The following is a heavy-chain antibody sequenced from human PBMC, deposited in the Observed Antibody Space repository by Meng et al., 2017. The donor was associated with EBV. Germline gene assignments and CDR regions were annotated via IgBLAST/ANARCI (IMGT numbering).Heavy chain of an antibody. D-gene: IGHD3-10*01. J-gene: IGHJ4*02. CDR3: ASESGRGFTPDY. Sequence: VQLLHAGAEVKKPGSPLKVSCRSSGGIFRSDAVSWVRHAPGQGLEWMGGLIPMVGAPHYAQKFQGRVTIIADESTSTHSMELNSLRSEDTAMYYCASESGRGFTPDYWGQGTLVTVSS. CDR1: GGIFRSDA. V-gene: IGHV1-69*01. CDR2: LIPMVGAP.